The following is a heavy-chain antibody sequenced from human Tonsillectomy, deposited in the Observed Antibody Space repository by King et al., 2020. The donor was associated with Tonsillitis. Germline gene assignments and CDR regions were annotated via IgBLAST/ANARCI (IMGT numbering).Heavy chain of an antibody. CDR3: ATDNGYGADSTP. J-gene: IGHJ5*02. D-gene: IGHD5-12*01. Sequence: VQLVESGGGLVKPGGSLRLSCAASGFTFSTYTMDWVRQAPGKGLEWVSSISSSGTHIFYADSVKGRFTMSRDNAKNSLYLHMNSLRGDDTAVYYCATDNGYGADSTPWGQGTLVTVSS. V-gene: IGHV3-21*01. CDR1: GFTFSTYT. CDR2: ISSSGTHI.